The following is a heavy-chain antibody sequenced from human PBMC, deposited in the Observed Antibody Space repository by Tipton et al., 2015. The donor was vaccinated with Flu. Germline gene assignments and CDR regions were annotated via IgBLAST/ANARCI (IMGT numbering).Heavy chain of an antibody. CDR3: ARDLWNDRRAYYYYGVDV. D-gene: IGHD1-1*01. V-gene: IGHV4-59*12. CDR1: GGSISSYY. Sequence: GLVKPSETLSLTCTVSGGSISSYYWSWIRQPPGKGLEWIGYIYYSGTTYYNPSLKSRVTISVDSSKNEFSLTLASLTAADTAVYYCARDLWNDRRAYYYYGVDVWGQGTTVTVSS. J-gene: IGHJ6*02. CDR2: IYYSGTT.